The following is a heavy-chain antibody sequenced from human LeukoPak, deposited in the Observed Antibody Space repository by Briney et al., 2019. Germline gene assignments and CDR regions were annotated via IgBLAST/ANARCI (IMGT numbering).Heavy chain of an antibody. J-gene: IGHJ4*02. Sequence: PGGSLRLSCAASGFTVSSNYMSWVRQAPGKGLEWVSVIYSGGSTYYADSVKGRFTISRDNSKNTLYLQMNSLRAEDTAVYYCARVDDTFLFFDYWGQGTLVTVSS. CDR1: GFTVSSNY. V-gene: IGHV3-53*01. D-gene: IGHD3-22*01. CDR3: ARVDDTFLFFDY. CDR2: IYSGGST.